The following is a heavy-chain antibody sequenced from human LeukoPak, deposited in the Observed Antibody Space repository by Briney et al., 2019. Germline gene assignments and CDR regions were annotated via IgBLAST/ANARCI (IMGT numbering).Heavy chain of an antibody. CDR1: GGTFSSYA. CDR3: ARWGSGSYRYYYYGMDV. J-gene: IGHJ6*02. CDR2: IIPILGIA. D-gene: IGHD3-10*01. Sequence: SVKVSCKASGGTFSSYAISWVRQAPGQGLEWMGRIIPILGIANYAQKFQGRVTITADKSTSTAYMELSSLRSEDTAVYYCARWGSGSYRYYYYGMDVWGQGTTVTVSS. V-gene: IGHV1-69*04.